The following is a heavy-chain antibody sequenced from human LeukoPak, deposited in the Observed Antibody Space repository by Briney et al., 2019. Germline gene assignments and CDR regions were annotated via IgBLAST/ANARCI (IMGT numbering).Heavy chain of an antibody. Sequence: PSETLSLTCTVSGGSISSYYWSWIRQPAGKGLEWIGRIYTSGSTNYNPSLKSRVTMSVDTSKNQFSLKLSSVTAADTAVYYCARRFETLRFLEWLGAFDIWGQGTMVTVSS. J-gene: IGHJ3*02. CDR2: IYTSGST. V-gene: IGHV4-4*07. CDR1: GGSISSYY. D-gene: IGHD3-3*01. CDR3: ARRFETLRFLEWLGAFDI.